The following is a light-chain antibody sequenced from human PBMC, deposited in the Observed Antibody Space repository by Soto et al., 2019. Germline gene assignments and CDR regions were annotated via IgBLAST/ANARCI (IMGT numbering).Light chain of an antibody. Sequence: DIQMTQSPSTLSASVGARVTITCRASQSISIWLAWYQQKPGKAPKLLIYKASSLESGVPSRFSGSGSGTEFTLTINSLQPDDFATYYCQQYNSDSTFGQGTKVEIK. CDR3: QQYNSDST. CDR2: KAS. CDR1: QSISIW. J-gene: IGKJ1*01. V-gene: IGKV1-5*03.